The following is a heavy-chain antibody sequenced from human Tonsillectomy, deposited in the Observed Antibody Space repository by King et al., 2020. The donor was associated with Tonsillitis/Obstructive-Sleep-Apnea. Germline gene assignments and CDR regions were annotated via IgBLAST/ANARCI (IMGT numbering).Heavy chain of an antibody. V-gene: IGHV3-21*01. D-gene: IGHD3-16*01. J-gene: IGHJ6*03. Sequence: QLVQSGGGLVKPGGSLRLSCAASGFTFSSYSMNWVRQAPGKGLEWVSSIYSSSSYIYYAESVKGRFTISRDNAKNSLYLQMNSLRAEDTAVYYCARDWDYMDVWGKGTTVTVSS. CDR1: GFTFSSYS. CDR2: IYSSSSYI. CDR3: ARDWDYMDV.